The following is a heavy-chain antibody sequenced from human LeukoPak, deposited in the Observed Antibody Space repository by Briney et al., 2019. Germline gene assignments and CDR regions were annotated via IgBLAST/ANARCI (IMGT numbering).Heavy chain of an antibody. CDR2: IKDGGTTT. CDR1: GVTFSSYW. D-gene: IGHD5-12*01. CDR3: TTIRPGY. J-gene: IGHJ4*02. Sequence: GGSLRLSCAASGVTFSSYWIHRVRRVPGKGLEWVSRIKDGGTTTDYADSVKGRFTISRDDAKNTLYLQMNSLRAEDTAVYYCTTIRPGYWGQGTLVTVSP. V-gene: IGHV3-74*01.